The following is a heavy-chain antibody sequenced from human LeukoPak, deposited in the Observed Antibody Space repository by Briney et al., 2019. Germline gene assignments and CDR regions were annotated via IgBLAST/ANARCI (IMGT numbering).Heavy chain of an antibody. CDR3: ASGEYDYVWGSYRYVAFDI. J-gene: IGHJ3*02. Sequence: SVKVSCKASGGTFSSYAISWVRQAPGQGLEWMGGIIPIFGTANYAQKFQGRVTITTDESTTTAYMELSSLRSEDTAVYYCASGEYDYVWGSYRYVAFDIWGQGTMVTVSS. V-gene: IGHV1-69*05. CDR1: GGTFSSYA. D-gene: IGHD3-16*02. CDR2: IIPIFGTA.